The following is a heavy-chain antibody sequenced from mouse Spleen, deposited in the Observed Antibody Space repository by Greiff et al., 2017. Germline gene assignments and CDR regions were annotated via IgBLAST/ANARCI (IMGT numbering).Heavy chain of an antibody. CDR3: ARRYGSSHYFDY. V-gene: IGHV5-9*04. CDR1: GFTFSSYA. CDR2: ISSGGGNT. D-gene: IGHD1-1*01. Sequence: EVKLQESGGGLVKRGGSLKLSCAASGFTFSSYAMSWVRQTPEKRLEWVATISSGGGNTYYPDSVKGRFTISRDNAKNTLYLQMSSLKSEDTAMYYCARRYGSSHYFDYWGQGTTLTVSS. J-gene: IGHJ2*01.